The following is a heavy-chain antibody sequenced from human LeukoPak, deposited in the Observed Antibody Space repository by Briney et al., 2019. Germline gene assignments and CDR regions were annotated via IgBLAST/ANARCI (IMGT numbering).Heavy chain of an antibody. D-gene: IGHD6-19*01. CDR3: VRDSPSGFFDL. CDR1: GFTFNNYW. CDR2: INPDGTVT. Sequence: GGSLRLSCAASGFTFNNYWMHWVRQAPGRGLVWVSPINPDGTVTTYADSVKGRFTISRDNAKNTLYLQMNSLRAEDTAVYYCVRDSPSGFFDLWGRGTLVTVSS. V-gene: IGHV3-74*01. J-gene: IGHJ2*01.